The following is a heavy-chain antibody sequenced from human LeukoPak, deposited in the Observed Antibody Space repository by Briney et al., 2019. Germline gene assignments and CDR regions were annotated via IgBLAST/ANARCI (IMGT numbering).Heavy chain of an antibody. CDR1: GFTFITCG. V-gene: IGHV3-48*01. CDR2: ISASNSPI. D-gene: IGHD6-6*01. CDR3: ARDPLNYSSSPYFDY. J-gene: IGHJ4*02. Sequence: GGSLRLSCAASGFTFITCGMNWVRQAPGKGLEWISYISASNSPIYYADSVKGRFTISRDNDKNSLYLEMNSLRADDTAVYYCARDPLNYSSSPYFDYWGQGSLVTVSS.